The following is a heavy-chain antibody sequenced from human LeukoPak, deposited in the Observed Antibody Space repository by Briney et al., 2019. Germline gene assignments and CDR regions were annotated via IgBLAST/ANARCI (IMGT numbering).Heavy chain of an antibody. CDR1: GGSISSYY. Sequence: PTETLSLTCTVSGGSISSYYWSWIRQPPGKGLEWIGYIYYSGSTNYNPSLKSRVTISVDTSKNQFSLKLSSVTAADTAVYYCARVDGAAESYYYYYMDVWGKGTTVTVSS. J-gene: IGHJ6*03. CDR2: IYYSGST. CDR3: ARVDGAAESYYYYYMDV. D-gene: IGHD5-24*01. V-gene: IGHV4-59*01.